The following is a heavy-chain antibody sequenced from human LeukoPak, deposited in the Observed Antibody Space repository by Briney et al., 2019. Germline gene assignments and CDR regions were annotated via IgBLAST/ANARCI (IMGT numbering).Heavy chain of an antibody. CDR3: ARRGLTYYYDSSDY. CDR2: INHSGST. D-gene: IGHD3-22*01. Sequence: PSETLSLTCAVCGGSFSGYYWSWIRQPPGKGLEWIGEINHSGSTNYNPSLKSRVTISVDTSKNQFSLKLSSVTAADTAVYYCARRGLTYYYDSSDYWGQGTLVTVSS. CDR1: GGSFSGYY. V-gene: IGHV4-34*01. J-gene: IGHJ4*02.